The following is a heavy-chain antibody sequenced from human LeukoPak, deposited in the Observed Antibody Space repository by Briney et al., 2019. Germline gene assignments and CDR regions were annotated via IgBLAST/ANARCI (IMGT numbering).Heavy chain of an antibody. D-gene: IGHD1-26*01. CDR1: GGSISSNY. J-gene: IGHJ3*02. Sequence: SETLSLTCTVSGGSISSNYWTWIRQPAGEGPEWIGRIYSSGSTNYNPSLKSRVTMSVDTSKNQFSLKLSSVTAADTAVYYCARGSYSGSSTGAFDIWGLGTMVTVSS. V-gene: IGHV4-4*07. CDR2: IYSSGST. CDR3: ARGSYSGSSTGAFDI.